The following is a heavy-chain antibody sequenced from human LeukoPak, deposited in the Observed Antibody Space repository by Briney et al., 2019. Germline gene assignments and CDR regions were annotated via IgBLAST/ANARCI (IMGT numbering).Heavy chain of an antibody. Sequence: SVKVSCKASGYTFTSYYMHWVRQAPGQGLEGMGIINPSGGSTRYAQMLQGRGTMTRDTSTSPVYMELRSLRPEDTAVYYCARAAWRDDYYFDYSGQGTLVTVSS. CDR2: INPSGGST. V-gene: IGHV1-46*01. J-gene: IGHJ4*02. D-gene: IGHD5-24*01. CDR3: ARAAWRDDYYFDY. CDR1: GYTFTSYY.